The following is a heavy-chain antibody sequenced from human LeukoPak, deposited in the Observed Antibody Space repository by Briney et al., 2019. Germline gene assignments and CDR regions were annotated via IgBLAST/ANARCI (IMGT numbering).Heavy chain of an antibody. J-gene: IGHJ3*02. Sequence: GSLRLSCAASGFTFSNYGIHWVRQAPGKGLEWVALISYDGSKKYYADSVKGRFTISRDNAKNSLYLQMNSLRAEDTAVYYCARAGVGAFDIWGQGTMVTVSS. D-gene: IGHD1-26*01. CDR2: ISYDGSKK. V-gene: IGHV3-30*03. CDR1: GFTFSNYG. CDR3: ARAGVGAFDI.